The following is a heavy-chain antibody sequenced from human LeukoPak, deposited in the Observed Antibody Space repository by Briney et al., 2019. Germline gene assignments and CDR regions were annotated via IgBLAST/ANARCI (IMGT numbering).Heavy chain of an antibody. CDR3: SSDFWSGYGAFDI. J-gene: IGHJ3*02. Sequence: SETLSLTCTVSGGSISSSSYYWGWIRQPPGEGLEWIGSIYYSGSTYYNPSLKSRVTISVDTSKNQFSLKLSSVTAADTAVYYCSSDFWSGYGAFDIWGQGTMVTVSS. V-gene: IGHV4-39*07. CDR2: IYYSGST. D-gene: IGHD3-3*01. CDR1: GGSISSSSYY.